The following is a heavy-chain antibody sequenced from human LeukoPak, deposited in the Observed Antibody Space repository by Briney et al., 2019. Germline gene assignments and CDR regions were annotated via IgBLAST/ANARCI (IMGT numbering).Heavy chain of an antibody. V-gene: IGHV4-39*01. Sequence: LSLTCTVSGDSVSSSSYYWGWIRQPPGKGLEWIGLKSYSGTSSYNPSLESRVTISVDTSKNQFSLKLTSVTAADTALYYCWRSHGVYWGQGTLVIVSS. CDR2: KSYSGTS. CDR1: GDSVSSSSYY. J-gene: IGHJ4*02. CDR3: WRSHGVY. D-gene: IGHD4-17*01.